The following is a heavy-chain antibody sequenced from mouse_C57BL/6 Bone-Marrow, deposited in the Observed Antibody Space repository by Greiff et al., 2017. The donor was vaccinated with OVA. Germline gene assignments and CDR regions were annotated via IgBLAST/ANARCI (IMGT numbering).Heavy chain of an antibody. V-gene: IGHV5-17*01. CDR1: GFTFSDYG. CDR3: ARSGIYYDYPFAY. CDR2: ISSGSSTI. J-gene: IGHJ3*01. Sequence: EVHLVESGGGLVKPGGSLKLSCAASGFTFSDYGMHWVRQAPEKGLEWVAYISSGSSTIYYADTVKGRFTISRDNAKNTLFLQMTSLRSEDTAMYYCARSGIYYDYPFAYWGQGTLVTVSA. D-gene: IGHD2-4*01.